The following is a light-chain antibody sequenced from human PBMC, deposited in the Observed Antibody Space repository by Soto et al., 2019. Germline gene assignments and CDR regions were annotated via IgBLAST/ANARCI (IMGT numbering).Light chain of an antibody. Sequence: QSALTQPPSASGSPGQSVTISCTGTSSDVGGYNYVFWYQQHPGKAPKLMIYDVSKRPSGVPDRFSGSKSGNTASLTVSGLQAEDEAEYYCSSYAGSNNFVFGTGTKLTVL. CDR3: SSYAGSNNFV. V-gene: IGLV2-8*01. CDR1: SSDVGGYNY. CDR2: DVS. J-gene: IGLJ1*01.